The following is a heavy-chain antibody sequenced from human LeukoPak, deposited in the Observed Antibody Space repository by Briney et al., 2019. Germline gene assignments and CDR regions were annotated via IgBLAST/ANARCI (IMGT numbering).Heavy chain of an antibody. CDR1: GFTFSSYG. D-gene: IGHD1-26*01. CDR2: IWYDGSNK. V-gene: IGHV3-33*01. CDR3: ARDLLRIVGATICYFDY. Sequence: PGGSLRLSCAASGFTFSSYGMHWVRQASGKGLEWVAVIWYDGSNKYYADSVKGRFTISRDNSKNTLYLQMNSLRAEDTAVYYCARDLLRIVGATICYFDYWGQGTLVTVSS. J-gene: IGHJ4*02.